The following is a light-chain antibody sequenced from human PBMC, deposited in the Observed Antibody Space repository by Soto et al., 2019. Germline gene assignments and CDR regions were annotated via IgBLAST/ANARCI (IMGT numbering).Light chain of an antibody. V-gene: IGKV3-20*01. CDR3: QQYGSSPRLT. Sequence: EIVLTQSPGTLSLSPGERDTLSCRASQIVSSIYLAWYQQKPGQAPRLLIYGASSRATGIPDRFSGSGSGTDFTLTISRLEPEDFAVYYCQQYGSSPRLTFGGGTKVDIK. J-gene: IGKJ4*01. CDR2: GAS. CDR1: QIVSSIY.